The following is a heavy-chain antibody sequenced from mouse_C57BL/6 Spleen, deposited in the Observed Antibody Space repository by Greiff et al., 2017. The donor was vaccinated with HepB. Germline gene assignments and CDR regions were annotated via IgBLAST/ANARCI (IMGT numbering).Heavy chain of an antibody. CDR2: IDPEDGDT. V-gene: IGHV14-1*01. Sequence: EVQLQQSGAELVRPGASVKLSCTASGFNIKDYYMHWVKQRPEQGLEWIGRIDPEDGDTEYAPKFQGKATMTADTSSNTAYLQLSSLTSEDTAVYYCTRDYYYGSRYCDYWGQGTTLTVSS. J-gene: IGHJ2*01. CDR3: TRDYYYGSRYCDY. D-gene: IGHD1-1*01. CDR1: GFNIKDYY.